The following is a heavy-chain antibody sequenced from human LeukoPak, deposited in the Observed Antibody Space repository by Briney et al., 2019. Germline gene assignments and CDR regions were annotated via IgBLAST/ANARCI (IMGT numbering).Heavy chain of an antibody. J-gene: IGHJ6*03. Sequence: GASVKVSCKASGYAFTSYDINWVRQATGQGLEWMGWMNPNSGNTGYAQKFQGRVTMTRNTSISTAYMELSSLRSEDTAVYYCARAGYDFWSGYYKDYYYYYYMDVWGKGPTVTVSS. CDR3: ARAGYDFWSGYYKDYYYYYYMDV. D-gene: IGHD3-3*01. V-gene: IGHV1-8*01. CDR2: MNPNSGNT. CDR1: GYAFTSYD.